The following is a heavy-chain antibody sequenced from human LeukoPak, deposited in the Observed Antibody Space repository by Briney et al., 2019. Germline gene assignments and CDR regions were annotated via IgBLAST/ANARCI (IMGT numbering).Heavy chain of an antibody. D-gene: IGHD3-10*01. J-gene: IGHJ4*02. V-gene: IGHV4-34*01. CDR3: ARRYDDLGSPLND. CDR2: INHSGNN. Sequence: NPSQTLSLTCAVYGGSFSGYFWSWIRQPPGNGLDWIGEINHSGNNNYNPSLKSRATISVDTSKSQFSLKLSSVTAADTAVYYCARRYDDLGSPLNDWGRGTLVTVSS. CDR1: GGSFSGYF.